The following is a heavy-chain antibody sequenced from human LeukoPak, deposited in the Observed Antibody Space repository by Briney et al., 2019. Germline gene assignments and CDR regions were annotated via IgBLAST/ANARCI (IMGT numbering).Heavy chain of an antibody. CDR2: IYSGGST. V-gene: IGHV3-53*01. Sequence: PGGSLRLSCAASGFTFSSYSMNWVRQAPGKGLEWVSVIYSGGSTYYADSVKGRFTISRDNSKNTLYLQMNSLRAEDTAVYYCARVPVEMGGAADYWGQGTLVTVSS. CDR3: ARVPVEMGGAADY. J-gene: IGHJ4*02. D-gene: IGHD5-24*01. CDR1: GFTFSSYS.